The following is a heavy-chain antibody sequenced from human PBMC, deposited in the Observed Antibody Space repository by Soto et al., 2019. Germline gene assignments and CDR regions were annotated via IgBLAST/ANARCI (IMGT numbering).Heavy chain of an antibody. D-gene: IGHD5-12*01. J-gene: IGHJ4*02. Sequence: GGSLNLARAAAGFNFSRYGMHWVRQAPGKGLEWVAVIWYDGSNKYYADSVKGRFTISRDNSKNTLYLQMNSLRAEDTAVYFCARASVATAWGLDYWGQGALVTVS. V-gene: IGHV3-33*01. CDR1: GFNFSRYG. CDR3: ARASVATAWGLDY. CDR2: IWYDGSNK.